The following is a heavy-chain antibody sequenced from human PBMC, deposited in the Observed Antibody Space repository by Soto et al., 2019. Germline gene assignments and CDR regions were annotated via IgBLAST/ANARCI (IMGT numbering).Heavy chain of an antibody. CDR1: GFTFSSYA. D-gene: IGHD3-22*01. CDR2: ISGSGGST. Sequence: LRLSCAASGFTFSSYAMSWVRQAPGKGLEWVPAISGSGGSTYYADSVKGRFTISRDNSKNTLYLQMNSLRAEDTAVYYCAKVGPLAHYYDSSGYSGYWGQGTLVTVSS. J-gene: IGHJ4*02. V-gene: IGHV3-23*01. CDR3: AKVGPLAHYYDSSGYSGY.